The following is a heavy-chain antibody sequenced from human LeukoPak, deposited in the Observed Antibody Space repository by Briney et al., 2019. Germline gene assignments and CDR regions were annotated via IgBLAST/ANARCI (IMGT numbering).Heavy chain of an antibody. CDR3: ARASSSLENDY. CDR2: ISSSSSYI. D-gene: IGHD6-13*01. J-gene: IGHJ4*02. Sequence: GGSLRLSCAASGFTFSGSAMHWVRQASGKGLEWVSSISSSSSYIYYADSVKGRFTISRDNAKNSLYLQMNSLRAQDTAVYYCARASSSLENDYWGQGTLVTVSS. CDR1: GFTFSGSA. V-gene: IGHV3-21*01.